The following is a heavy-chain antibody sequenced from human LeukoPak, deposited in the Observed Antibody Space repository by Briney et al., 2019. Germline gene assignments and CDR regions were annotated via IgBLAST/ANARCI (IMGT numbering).Heavy chain of an antibody. CDR1: GGSISSYY. CDR2: IYYSGST. Sequence: SETLSLTCTVSGGSISSYYWSWIRQPPGKGLEWIGYIYYSGSTNYNPSLKSRVTISVDTSKNQFSLKLSSVTAADTAVYYCARFPDTMVRGAEVNYWGQGTLVTVSS. V-gene: IGHV4-59*08. J-gene: IGHJ4*02. D-gene: IGHD3-10*01. CDR3: ARFPDTMVRGAEVNY.